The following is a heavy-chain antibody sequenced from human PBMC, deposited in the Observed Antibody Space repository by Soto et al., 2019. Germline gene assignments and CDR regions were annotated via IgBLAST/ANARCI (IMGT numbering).Heavy chain of an antibody. CDR1: GFTFSSYG. CDR2: ISYDGSNK. Sequence: PVGSLRLSCAASGFTFSSYGMHWVRQAPGKGLEWVAVISYDGSNKYYADSVKGRFTISRDNSKNTLYLQMNSLRAEDTAVYYCAKDSKGRGVAGTWVYYYYYGMDVWGQGTTVTVSS. CDR3: AKDSKGRGVAGTWVYYYYYGMDV. V-gene: IGHV3-30*18. D-gene: IGHD6-19*01. J-gene: IGHJ6*02.